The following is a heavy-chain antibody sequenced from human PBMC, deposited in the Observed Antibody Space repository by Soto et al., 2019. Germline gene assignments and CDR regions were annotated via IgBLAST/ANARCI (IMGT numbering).Heavy chain of an antibody. J-gene: IGHJ6*03. CDR2: INPNSGGT. D-gene: IGHD2-15*01. V-gene: IGHV1-2*04. CDR1: GYTFTGYY. Sequence: SVKVSCKASGYTFTGYYMHWLRQAPGQGLEWMGWINPNSGGTNYAQKFQGWVTMTRDTSISTAYMELSRLRSDDTAVYYCARGARYCSGGSCQLYYYYYMDVWGEGTTVTVSS. CDR3: ARGARYCSGGSCQLYYYYYMDV.